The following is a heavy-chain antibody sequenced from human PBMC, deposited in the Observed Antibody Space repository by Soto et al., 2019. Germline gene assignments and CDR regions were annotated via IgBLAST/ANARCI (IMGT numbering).Heavy chain of an antibody. CDR3: AGEKVGTTGIDF. CDR2: MNPNSGNT. CDR1: GYTFTGYD. D-gene: IGHD1-26*01. Sequence: QAQLVQSGAEVKKPGASVKVSCKASGYTFTGYDINWVRQATGQGLEWMGWMNPNSGNTGYAQNFQGRVTMTRDNSITTAYMEATSLRDDDSAVYYCAGEKVGTTGIDFWGQGTLVTVSS. J-gene: IGHJ4*02. V-gene: IGHV1-8*01.